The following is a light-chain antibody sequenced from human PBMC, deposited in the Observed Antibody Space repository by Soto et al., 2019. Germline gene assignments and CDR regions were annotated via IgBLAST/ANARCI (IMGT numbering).Light chain of an antibody. Sequence: DIQMTQSPSSLSESVGERVTITCRASQSISTYLNWFQQKPGKAPKLLIYAASSLPTGVPSRFSGSGSGTDFTLTISSLQPEDFATYYCQQANSFPFTFGQGTRLQIK. CDR1: QSISTY. CDR2: AAS. CDR3: QQANSFPFT. V-gene: IGKV1-12*01. J-gene: IGKJ5*01.